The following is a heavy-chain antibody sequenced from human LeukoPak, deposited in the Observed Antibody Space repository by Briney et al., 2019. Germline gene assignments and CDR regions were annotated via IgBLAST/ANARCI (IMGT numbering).Heavy chain of an antibody. CDR3: VTDIVVVPAAIGPPDAFDI. CDR1: GFTFSSYA. V-gene: IGHV3-64D*06. Sequence: GGSLRLSCSASGFTFSSYAIHWVRQAPGKGLEYVSAISSNGGSTYYADSVKGRFTISRDNSKNTLYLQMSSLRAEDTAVYYCVTDIVVVPAAIGPPDAFDIWGQGTMVTVSS. CDR2: ISSNGGST. J-gene: IGHJ3*02. D-gene: IGHD2-2*01.